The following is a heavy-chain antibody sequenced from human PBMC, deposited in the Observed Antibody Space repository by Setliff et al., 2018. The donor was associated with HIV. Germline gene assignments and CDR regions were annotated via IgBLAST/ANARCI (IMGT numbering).Heavy chain of an antibody. J-gene: IGHJ6*02. V-gene: IGHV1-18*01. CDR3: AREGVREPPSNTLYYGMDV. CDR1: GYTFSQYG. D-gene: IGHD3-10*01. Sequence: ASVKVSCKSSGYTFSQYGISWVRQAPGQGLGWMGWISTYNGQRNYAQKVQGRVTFTTDTSTSTAYMELRSLRSDDTAVYYCAREGVREPPSNTLYYGMDVWGQGTTVTVS. CDR2: ISTYNGQR.